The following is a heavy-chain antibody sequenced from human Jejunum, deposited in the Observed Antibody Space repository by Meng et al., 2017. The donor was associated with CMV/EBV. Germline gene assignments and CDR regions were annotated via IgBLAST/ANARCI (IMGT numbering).Heavy chain of an antibody. CDR1: CASVRSNSFY. J-gene: IGHJ4*02. CDR2: IYYGGIT. D-gene: IGHD1-1*01. CDR3: ARGPLGSTATF. Sequence: VACASVRSNSFYWGWIRPPPGKGLDWIGSIYYGGITNYNLSLKSRLTISVDTSKNQFSLKLTSVTAADTAVYYCARGPLGSTATFWGQGALVTVSS. V-gene: IGHV4-39*07.